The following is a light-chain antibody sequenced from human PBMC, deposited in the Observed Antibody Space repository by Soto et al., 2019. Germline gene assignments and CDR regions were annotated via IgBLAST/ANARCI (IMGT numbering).Light chain of an antibody. CDR3: CSYAGRSSSYV. J-gene: IGLJ1*01. CDR1: STDVGGYNL. Sequence: QSALTQPASVSGSPGQSITISCTGTSTDVGGYNLVSWYQQHPRKAPKLMIYEVTKRPSAVSNRCSGSKSGNTASLTISGLQTGDDAEYYCCSYAGRSSSYVCGTGTKVTVL. CDR2: EVT. V-gene: IGLV2-23*02.